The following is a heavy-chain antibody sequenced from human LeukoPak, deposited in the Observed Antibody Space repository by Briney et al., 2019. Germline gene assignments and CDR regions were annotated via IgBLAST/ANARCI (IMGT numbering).Heavy chain of an antibody. Sequence: ASVKVSCKASGYTFTSYDINWVRQATGQGLEWMGWMNPNSGNTGYAQKFQGRVTMTRNTSISTAYMELSSLRSEDTAVYYCARGIGGSGSYYYYYMDVWGKGTTVTISS. V-gene: IGHV1-8*01. CDR2: MNPNSGNT. J-gene: IGHJ6*03. CDR1: GYTFTSYD. CDR3: ARGIGGSGSYYYYYMDV. D-gene: IGHD3-10*01.